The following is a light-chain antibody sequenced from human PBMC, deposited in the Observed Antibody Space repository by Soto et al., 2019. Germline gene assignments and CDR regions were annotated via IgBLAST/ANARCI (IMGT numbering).Light chain of an antibody. CDR1: SGHSSYA. Sequence: QPVLTQSPSASASLVASVKLTCTLSSGHSSYAIAWHQQHPEKGPRYLMKLNSDGSHSKGDGVSDRFSGASSGAERYLTISSLQSEDEADYYCQTWGTGFWVFGGGTKLTVL. CDR3: QTWGTGFWV. V-gene: IGLV4-69*01. CDR2: LNSDGSH. J-gene: IGLJ3*02.